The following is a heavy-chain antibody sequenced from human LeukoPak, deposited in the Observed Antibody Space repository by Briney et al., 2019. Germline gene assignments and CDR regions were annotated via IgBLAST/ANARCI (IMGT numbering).Heavy chain of an antibody. Sequence: ASVKVSCKASGYTFTSYAMHWVRQAPGQRLEWMGWINAGNGNTKYSQEFQGRVTITRDTSASTAYMELSSLRFEDMAVYYCARARRDGYNYAGEHAFDIWGQGTMVTVSS. V-gene: IGHV1-3*03. CDR1: GYTFTSYA. CDR2: INAGNGNT. D-gene: IGHD5-24*01. CDR3: ARARRDGYNYAGEHAFDI. J-gene: IGHJ3*02.